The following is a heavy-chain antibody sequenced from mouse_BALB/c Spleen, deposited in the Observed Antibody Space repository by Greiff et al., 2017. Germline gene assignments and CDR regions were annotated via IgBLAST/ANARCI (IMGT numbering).Heavy chain of an antibody. CDR3: ARGRGYDLFAY. J-gene: IGHJ3*01. Sequence: VKLQESGPGLVAPSQSLSITCTVSGFSLTSYGVHWVRQPPGKGLEWLGVIWAGGSTNYNSALMSRLSISKDNSKSQVFLKMNSLQTDDTAMYYCARGRGYDLFAYWGQGTLVTVSA. V-gene: IGHV2-9*02. CDR1: GFSLTSYG. CDR2: IWAGGST. D-gene: IGHD2-14*01.